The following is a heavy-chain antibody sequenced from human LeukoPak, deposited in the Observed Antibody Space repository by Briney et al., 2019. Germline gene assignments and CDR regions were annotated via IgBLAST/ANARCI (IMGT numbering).Heavy chain of an antibody. D-gene: IGHD3-10*01. CDR2: IKSQTDGGTT. J-gene: IGHJ4*02. CDR1: GFTFSNGW. V-gene: IGHV3-15*07. Sequence: SGGSLRLSCAASGFTFSNGWMTWVRQAPGKGLEWVGRIKSQTDGGTTDYAAPVKGRFTVSRDDSKNTLYLQIDSLKTEDTAVYYGTTGGSYDYWGQGTLVTVSS. CDR3: TTGGSYDY.